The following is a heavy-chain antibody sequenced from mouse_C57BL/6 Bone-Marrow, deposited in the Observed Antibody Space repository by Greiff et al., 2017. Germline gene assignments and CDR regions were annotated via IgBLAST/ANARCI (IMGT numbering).Heavy chain of an antibody. Sequence: EVQLQQSGPVLVKPGASVKMSCKASGYTFTDYYMNWVKQSHGKSLEWIGVINPYNGGTSYNQKFKGKATLTVDKSSSTAYMELNSLTSEDSAVYYWARWGGGWFAYWGQGTLVTVSA. V-gene: IGHV1-19*01. CDR1: GYTFTDYY. CDR2: INPYNGGT. CDR3: ARWGGGWFAY. J-gene: IGHJ3*01.